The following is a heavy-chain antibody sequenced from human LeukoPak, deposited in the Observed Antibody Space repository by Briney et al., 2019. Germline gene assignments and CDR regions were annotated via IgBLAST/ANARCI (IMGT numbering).Heavy chain of an antibody. CDR1: GSTFSSYG. D-gene: IGHD5-18*01. CDR3: AKETAGWFDP. Sequence: GRSLRLSCAASGSTFSSYGMHWVRQAPGKGLEWVAVISYDGSNKYCADSVKGRFTISRDNSKNTLYLQMNSLRAEDTAVYYCAKETAGWFDPWGQGTLVTVSS. J-gene: IGHJ5*02. CDR2: ISYDGSNK. V-gene: IGHV3-30*18.